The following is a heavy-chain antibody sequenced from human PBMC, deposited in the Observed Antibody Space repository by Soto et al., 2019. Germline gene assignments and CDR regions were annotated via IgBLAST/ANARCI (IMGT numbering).Heavy chain of an antibody. CDR2: INAGNGNT. CDR1: GYTFTSYA. Sequence: GASVKVSCKASGYTFTSYAMHWVRQAPGQRLEWMGWINAGNGNTNYAQKFQGRVTMTTDTSTSTAYMELRSLRSDDTAVYYCATLLSMRATISLYYGMDVWGQGTTVTVSS. V-gene: IGHV1-3*01. D-gene: IGHD5-12*01. J-gene: IGHJ6*02. CDR3: ATLLSMRATISLYYGMDV.